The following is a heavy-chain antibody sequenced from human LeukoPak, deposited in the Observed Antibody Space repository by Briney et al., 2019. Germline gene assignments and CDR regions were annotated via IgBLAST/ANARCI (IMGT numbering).Heavy chain of an antibody. CDR1: GGSISSSSYY. Sequence: SETLSLTCTVSGGSISSSSYYWGWIRQPPGKGLEWIGSIYYSGSTYYNPSLKSRVTISVDTSKNQFSLKLSSVTAADTAVYYCARGPFPYSSSWFYYFDYWGQGTLVTVSS. V-gene: IGHV4-39*01. D-gene: IGHD6-13*01. J-gene: IGHJ4*02. CDR2: IYYSGST. CDR3: ARGPFPYSSSWFYYFDY.